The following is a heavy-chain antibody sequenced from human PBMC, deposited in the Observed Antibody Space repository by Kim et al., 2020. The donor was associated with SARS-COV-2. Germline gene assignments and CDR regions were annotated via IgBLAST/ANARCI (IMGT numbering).Heavy chain of an antibody. D-gene: IGHD5-12*01. V-gene: IGHV4-59*13. CDR1: GGSISSYY. CDR3: ASYSGYDQTHDY. Sequence: SETLSLTCTVSGGSISSYYWSWIRQPPGKGLEWIGYIYYSGSTNYNPSLKSRVTISVDTSKNQFSLKLSSVTAADTAVYYCASYSGYDQTHDYWGQGTLVTVSS. CDR2: IYYSGST. J-gene: IGHJ4*02.